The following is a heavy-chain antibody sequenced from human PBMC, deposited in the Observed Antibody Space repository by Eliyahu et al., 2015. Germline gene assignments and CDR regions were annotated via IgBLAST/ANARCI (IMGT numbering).Heavy chain of an antibody. J-gene: IGHJ4*02. V-gene: IGHV1-69*01. D-gene: IGHD3-10*01. CDR3: ARDGNYSGSSYEY. Sequence: EVKKPGSSVKVSCKASGGTFSSYAISWVRQAPGQGLEWMGGIIPIFGTTNYAQKFQGRVTITADEPTSTAYMELSSLRSEDTAVYYCARDGNYSGSSYEYWGQGTLVTVSP. CDR1: GGTFSSYA. CDR2: IIPIFGTT.